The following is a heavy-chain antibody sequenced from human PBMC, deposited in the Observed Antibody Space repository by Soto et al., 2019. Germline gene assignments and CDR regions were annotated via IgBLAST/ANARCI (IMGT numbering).Heavy chain of an antibody. CDR1: GGTFSSYA. J-gene: IGHJ6*02. CDR3: AMSSLPAAIERAPYYYIGVDV. CDR2: IIPIFGTA. D-gene: IGHD2-2*01. V-gene: IGHV1-69*01. Sequence: QVQLVQSGAEVKKPGSSVKVSCKASGGTFSSYAISWVRQAPGQGLEWMGGIIPIFGTANYAQKFQGRVWSTADESTSIVYMELRSLRSDDTAMYYCAMSSLPAAIERAPYYYIGVDVWGHGATVTVS.